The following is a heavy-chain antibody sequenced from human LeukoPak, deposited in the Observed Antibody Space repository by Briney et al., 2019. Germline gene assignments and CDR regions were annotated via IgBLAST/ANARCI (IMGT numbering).Heavy chain of an antibody. D-gene: IGHD6-19*01. CDR2: IRYDGSNK. CDR1: GFTFSSYG. Sequence: PGGSLRLSCAASGFTFSSYGMHWVRQAPGKGLEWVAFIRYDGSNKYYADSVKGRFTISRDNSKNTLYLQMNSLRAEDTAVYYCARTPRPAAVAGTSDYWGQGTLVTVSS. V-gene: IGHV3-30*02. J-gene: IGHJ4*02. CDR3: ARTPRPAAVAGTSDY.